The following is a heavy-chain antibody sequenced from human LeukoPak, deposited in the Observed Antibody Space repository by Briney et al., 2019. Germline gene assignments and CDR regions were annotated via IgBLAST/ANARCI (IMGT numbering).Heavy chain of an antibody. D-gene: IGHD4-23*01. CDR3: ARGLGGNSNGYDY. V-gene: IGHV3-48*03. J-gene: IGHJ4*02. CDR1: GFTFSSYE. Sequence: GGSLRLSCAASGFTFSSYEMNWVRQAPGKGLEWVSYISSSGPTIYYADSVKGRFAISRDNSKNTLYLQMNSLRAEDTAVYYCARGLGGNSNGYDYWGQGTLVTVST. CDR2: ISSSGPTI.